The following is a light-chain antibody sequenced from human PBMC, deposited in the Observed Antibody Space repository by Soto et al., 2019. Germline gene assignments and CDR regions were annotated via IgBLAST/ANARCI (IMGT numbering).Light chain of an antibody. J-gene: IGKJ4*01. CDR2: GAS. CDR1: QSVSSD. Sequence: EIVMTQSPATLSVSPGERATLSCRAGQSVSSDLAWYEQKPGQAPRLLIYGASTRATGIPARFSGSGSGTEFTLTISSLQSEDFAVYYCQQYNNWPLTFGGGTKVDSK. CDR3: QQYNNWPLT. V-gene: IGKV3-15*01.